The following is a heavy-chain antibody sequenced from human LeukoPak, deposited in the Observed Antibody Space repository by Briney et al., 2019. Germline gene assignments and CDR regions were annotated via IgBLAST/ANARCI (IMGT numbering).Heavy chain of an antibody. Sequence: SVKVSCKASGGTFSSSAFSWIRQAPGQGLEWMGGVIPIFGTTNYAQNFQGRVTITTDESTSTAYMELSSLTSEDTAVYFCVAGPFHSLVETGWFDPWGQGTLVTVSS. D-gene: IGHD1-14*01. CDR3: VAGPFHSLVETGWFDP. CDR1: GGTFSSSA. J-gene: IGHJ5*02. CDR2: VIPIFGTT. V-gene: IGHV1-69*05.